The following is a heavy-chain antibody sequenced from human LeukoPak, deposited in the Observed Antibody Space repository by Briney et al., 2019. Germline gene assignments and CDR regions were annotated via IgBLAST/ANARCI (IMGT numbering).Heavy chain of an antibody. J-gene: IGHJ4*02. V-gene: IGHV1-46*01. CDR3: ARDLKGRGELLGY. CDR2: INPSDGST. Sequence: ASVKVSCKASGYTFTTYYIHWVRQAPGQGLEWMGIINPSDGSTSYAQKFQGRVTMTRDTSTSTVYMDLSSLRSEDTAVYYCARDLKGRGELLGYWGQGTLVTVSS. CDR1: GYTFTTYY. D-gene: IGHD1-26*01.